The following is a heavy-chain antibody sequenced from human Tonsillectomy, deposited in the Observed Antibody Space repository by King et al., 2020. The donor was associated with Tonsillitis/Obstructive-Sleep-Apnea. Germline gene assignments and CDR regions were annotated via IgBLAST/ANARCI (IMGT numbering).Heavy chain of an antibody. V-gene: IGHV1-46*01. CDR2: INPSGGST. CDR1: GYTFTSYY. J-gene: IGHJ4*02. CDR3: ARDGSVATRPLDY. D-gene: IGHD6-6*01. Sequence: QLVQSGAEVKKPEASVKVSCKASGYTFTSYYIHWVRQAPGQGLEWMGIINPSGGSTSYAQKFQGRVTMTRDTSTSTVYMELSSLRSEETAVYYCARDGSVATRPLDYWGQGTLVTVSS.